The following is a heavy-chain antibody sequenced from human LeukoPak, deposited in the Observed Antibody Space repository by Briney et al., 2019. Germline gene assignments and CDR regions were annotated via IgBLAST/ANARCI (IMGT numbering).Heavy chain of an antibody. D-gene: IGHD5-12*01. J-gene: IGHJ4*02. V-gene: IGHV1-2*02. CDR3: ARLYDYSDY. Sequence: ASVKVSCQPSGYTFTDYYMHWVRPAPGQGLEWMGWINPNSGGTNYAQKFQGRVTMTRDTSISTAYMELSRLRSDDTAVYYCARLYDYSDYWGQGTLVTVSS. CDR2: INPNSGGT. CDR1: GYTFTDYY.